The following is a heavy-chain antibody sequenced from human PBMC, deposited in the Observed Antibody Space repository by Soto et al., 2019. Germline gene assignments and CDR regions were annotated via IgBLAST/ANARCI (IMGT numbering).Heavy chain of an antibody. CDR3: ASVIVFSSSSIDGYYYYGMYV. CDR2: IDPSDSYT. D-gene: IGHD6-6*01. J-gene: IGHJ6*02. CDR1: GYSFTSYW. V-gene: IGHV5-10-1*01. Sequence: PGESLKISCKGSGYSFTSYWISWVRQMPGKGLEWMGRIDPSDSYTNYSPSFQGHVTISADKSISTAYLQWSSLKASDTAMYYFASVIVFSSSSIDGYYYYGMYVWGQGTTVTVSS.